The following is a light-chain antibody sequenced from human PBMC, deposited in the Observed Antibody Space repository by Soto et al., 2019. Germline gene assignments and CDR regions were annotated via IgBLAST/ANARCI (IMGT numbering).Light chain of an antibody. CDR3: EIWDSNAWV. V-gene: IGLV4-60*02. Sequence: QSVLTQSSSASASLGSSVKLTCTLSSGHNNYIIAWHQQQPGKAPRYLMKIEGSGSFNKGSGVPDRFSGYRSGTDRYLTISNVQFDDEADYYCEIWDSNAWVFGGGTKLTVL. CDR2: IEGSGSF. J-gene: IGLJ3*02. CDR1: SGHNNYI.